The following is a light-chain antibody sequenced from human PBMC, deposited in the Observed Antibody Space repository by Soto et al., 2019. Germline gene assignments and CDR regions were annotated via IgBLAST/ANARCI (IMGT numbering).Light chain of an antibody. CDR3: QVWDSGRDHVI. CDR2: DDT. V-gene: IGLV3-21*02. J-gene: IGLJ2*01. CDR1: SVGSNS. Sequence: SYELTQPPSVSVAPGQTARITRGGNSVGSNSVHWYQHKPRQAPILVVSDDTDRPSGIPERFSGSISGNTATLTISSVEAGDEADYYCQVWDSGRDHVIFGGGTKLTVL.